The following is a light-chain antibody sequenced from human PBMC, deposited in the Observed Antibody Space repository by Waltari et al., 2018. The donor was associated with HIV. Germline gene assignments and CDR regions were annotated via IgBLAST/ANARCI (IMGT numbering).Light chain of an antibody. CDR3: QQSYSTRYT. Sequence: DIPLTQSPSSLSASIGARVTITCRSSQRNSNFLNWYQQRPGQGPNLLRSRASTLQNGVPSRFIGSGSGTDFTLTISSLQTEEFATYFCQQSYSTRYTFGQGTKLEIK. V-gene: IGKV1-39*01. CDR2: RAS. CDR1: QRNSNF. J-gene: IGKJ2*01.